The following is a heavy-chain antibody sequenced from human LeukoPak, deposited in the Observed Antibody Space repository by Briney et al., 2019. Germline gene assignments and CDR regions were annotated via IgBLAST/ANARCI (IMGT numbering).Heavy chain of an antibody. CDR2: INYNGAIT. D-gene: IGHD3-16*01. Sequence: GGSLRLSCATSAFTFVDYGLSWVRRAPGKGLEWLCAINYNGAITDYADSGKGRFTISRDNAKNSLYQRMDSLRAEDTALYYCARDRLGPSFSVSHFDLWGQGTLVTVSS. J-gene: IGHJ4*02. V-gene: IGHV3-20*04. CDR1: AFTFVDYG. CDR3: ARDRLGPSFSVSHFDL.